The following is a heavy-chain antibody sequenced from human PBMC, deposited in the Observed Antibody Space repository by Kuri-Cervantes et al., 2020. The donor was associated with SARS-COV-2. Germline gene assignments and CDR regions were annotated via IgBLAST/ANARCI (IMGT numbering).Heavy chain of an antibody. J-gene: IGHJ3*02. V-gene: IGHV4-34*01. Sequence: SQTLSLTCAFYGESFSGYYWNWIRQSPGKGLEWIGEVNHRGSTNYNPSLKSRVTISVDTSSKQFSLHLGSVSAADTAVYYCARAIRYFDWLVLRPNQQTKDAFDIWGQGTMVTVSS. CDR2: VNHRGST. CDR1: GESFSGYY. CDR3: ARAIRYFDWLVLRPNQQTKDAFDI. D-gene: IGHD3-9*01.